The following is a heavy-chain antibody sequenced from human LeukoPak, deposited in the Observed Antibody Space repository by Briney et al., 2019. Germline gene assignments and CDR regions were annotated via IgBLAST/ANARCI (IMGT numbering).Heavy chain of an antibody. CDR3: ARDQGFASSWYES. CDR2: IWYDGSNK. Sequence: GRSLRLSCAASGFTFSSYGMHWVRQAPGKGLEWVAVIWYDGSNKYYADSVKGRFTVSRDNSKNTLYLQMNSLRAEDTAVYYCARDQGFASSWYESWGQGTLVTVSS. V-gene: IGHV3-33*01. CDR1: GFTFSSYG. J-gene: IGHJ5*01. D-gene: IGHD3-16*01.